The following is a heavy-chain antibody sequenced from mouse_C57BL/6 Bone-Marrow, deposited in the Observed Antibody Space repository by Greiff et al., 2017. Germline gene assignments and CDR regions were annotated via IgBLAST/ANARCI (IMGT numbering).Heavy chain of an antibody. CDR3: AREDGYLFAY. V-gene: IGHV1-59*01. J-gene: IGHJ3*01. CDR2: IDPSDSYT. D-gene: IGHD2-3*01. CDR1: GYTFTSYW. Sequence: QVQLQQPGAELVRPGTSVKLSCKASGYTFTSYWKHWVKQRPGQGLEWIGVIDPSDSYTNYNQKFKGKATLTVDTSSSTAYMQLSSLTSEDSAVYYCAREDGYLFAYWGQGTLVTVSA.